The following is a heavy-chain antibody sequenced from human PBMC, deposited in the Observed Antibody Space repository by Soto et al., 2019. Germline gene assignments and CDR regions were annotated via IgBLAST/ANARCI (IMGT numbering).Heavy chain of an antibody. CDR1: GYTFTNYH. CDR3: ALPKNTLGWYNF. J-gene: IGHJ4*02. Sequence: QVQVVQSGAEVKKPGASVKVSCKTSGYTFTNYHVHWVRQAPGQGLEWMGAINPNGGSTTYAQHLQGRVTMTSDSSTSTVYMEMGSLRSDDSAVYYCALPKNTLGWYNFWRQGTLVTVS. V-gene: IGHV1-46*01. D-gene: IGHD6-19*01. CDR2: INPNGGST.